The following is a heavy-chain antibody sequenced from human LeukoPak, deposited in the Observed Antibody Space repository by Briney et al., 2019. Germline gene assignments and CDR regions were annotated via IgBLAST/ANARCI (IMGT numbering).Heavy chain of an antibody. D-gene: IGHD2-21*02. CDR1: GGSVSGYY. Sequence: SETLSLTCTVSGGSVSGYYWSWIRQLPGKGLECIGYIYYSGSTNYNPSLKSRVAMSVDTSKNQFSLKLSSVTAADTAVYYCARQTVVMTTDAFDIWGQGTMVTVSS. J-gene: IGHJ3*02. V-gene: IGHV4-59*08. CDR3: ARQTVVMTTDAFDI. CDR2: IYYSGST.